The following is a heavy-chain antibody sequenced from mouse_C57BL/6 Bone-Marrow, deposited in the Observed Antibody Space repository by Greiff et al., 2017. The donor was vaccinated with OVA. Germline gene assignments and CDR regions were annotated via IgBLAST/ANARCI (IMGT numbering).Heavy chain of an antibody. D-gene: IGHD2-2*01. CDR3: ARRGLWLRSYY. CDR1: GYTFTSYG. Sequence: VQLQQSGAELARPGASVKLSCKASGYTFTSYGISWVKQRTGQGLEWIGEIYPRSGNTYYNEKFKGKATLTADKSSSTAYMELRSLTSEDSAVYFCARRGLWLRSYYWGQGTTLTVSS. V-gene: IGHV1-81*01. CDR2: IYPRSGNT. J-gene: IGHJ2*01.